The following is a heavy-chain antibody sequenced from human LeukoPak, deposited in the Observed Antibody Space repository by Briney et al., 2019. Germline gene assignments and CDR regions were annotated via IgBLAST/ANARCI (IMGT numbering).Heavy chain of an antibody. Sequence: GSLRLSCAASRFTFSSSGMSWIRQPPGKGLEWIGSIYYRGSTYYNPSLMSRVTIFVDTSKNQFSLKLSSVTAADTAVYYCARKDRRQLGVSNWFDPWGQGTLVTVSS. CDR2: IYYRGST. D-gene: IGHD6-6*01. V-gene: IGHV4-39*01. CDR1: RFTFSSSG. J-gene: IGHJ5*02. CDR3: ARKDRRQLGVSNWFDP.